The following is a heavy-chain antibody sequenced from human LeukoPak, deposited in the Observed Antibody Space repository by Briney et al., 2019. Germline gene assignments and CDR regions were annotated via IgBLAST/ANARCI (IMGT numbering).Heavy chain of an antibody. CDR3: ARDEYCSSTSCYRGWFDP. CDR1: GFTFSSYW. Sequence: GGSLRLSCAASGFTFSSYWMHWVRQAPGRGLVWVSRINSDGSSTSYADSVKGRFTTSRDNAKNTLYLQMNSLRAEDTAVYYCARDEYCSSTSCYRGWFDPWGQGTLVTVSS. V-gene: IGHV3-74*01. CDR2: INSDGSST. D-gene: IGHD2-2*01. J-gene: IGHJ5*02.